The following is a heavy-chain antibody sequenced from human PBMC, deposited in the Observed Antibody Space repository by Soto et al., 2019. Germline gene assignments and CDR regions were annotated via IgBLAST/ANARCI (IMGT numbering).Heavy chain of an antibody. Sequence: ASVKVSCKASGYTFTTYYIHWVRQAPGQGLEWMGIINPSGGSTSYAPKFQGRLTMTRDTSTTTVYMDLSSLRSEDTAVYYCARDLITGGTHLDYWGQGTLVTVSS. CDR1: GYTFTTYY. D-gene: IGHD3-16*01. CDR3: ARDLITGGTHLDY. CDR2: INPSGGST. V-gene: IGHV1-46*01. J-gene: IGHJ4*02.